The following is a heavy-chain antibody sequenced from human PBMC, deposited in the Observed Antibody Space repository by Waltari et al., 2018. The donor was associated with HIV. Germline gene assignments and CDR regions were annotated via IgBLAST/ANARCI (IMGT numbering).Heavy chain of an antibody. CDR1: GYSFTSYY. D-gene: IGHD6-19*01. CDR3: ARVPRLAVAGTFDY. CDR2: IHPSGGVT. J-gene: IGHJ4*02. Sequence: QVQLVQSGAEVKKTGASVKVSCKASGYSFTSYYIHWVRQAPGQGLEWMGVIHPSGGVTAYAQKFQDRVRITRDTTASATYMELSSLSSGDTAVYYCARVPRLAVAGTFDYWGQGTLVTVSS. V-gene: IGHV1-46*01.